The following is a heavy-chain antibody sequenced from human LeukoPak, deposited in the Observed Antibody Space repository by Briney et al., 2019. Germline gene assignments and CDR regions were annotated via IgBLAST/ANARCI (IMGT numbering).Heavy chain of an antibody. CDR1: GYTFTDYY. D-gene: IGHD2-8*02. V-gene: IGHV1-2*02. Sequence: ASVKVSCKPYGYTFTDYYIHWVRQAPGQGPEWMGWINPNSGGSSSAQKFQGRVTMTWDTSISTAYMELSSLTSDDTAVYYCTRPGYCTDTSCEGLDYWGQGTLVTVSS. J-gene: IGHJ4*02. CDR2: INPNSGGS. CDR3: TRPGYCTDTSCEGLDY.